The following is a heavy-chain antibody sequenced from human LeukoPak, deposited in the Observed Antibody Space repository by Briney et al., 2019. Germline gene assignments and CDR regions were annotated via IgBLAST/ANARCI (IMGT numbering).Heavy chain of an antibody. CDR1: GFTFGSYG. V-gene: IGHV3-30*18. CDR3: ANGDPGPADHPMNDYYYSLDV. D-gene: IGHD2-2*01. Sequence: PGGSLRLSCAASGFTFGSYGMHWVRQAPGKGLEWVAFISYDGNTKYYSGSAKGGFTISRDNSKNTLYLQMNSLRPEDTAVYYCANGDPGPADHPMNDYYYSLDVWGQGTTVIVSS. CDR2: ISYDGNTK. J-gene: IGHJ6*02.